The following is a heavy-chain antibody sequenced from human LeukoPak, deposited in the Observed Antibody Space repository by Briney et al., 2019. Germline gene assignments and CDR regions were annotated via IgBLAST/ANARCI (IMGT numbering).Heavy chain of an antibody. CDR3: AKDQFDY. CDR1: GFTFSSYG. CDR2: ISYDGSNK. Sequence: GGSLRLSCAASGFTFSSYGMHWVRQAPGKGLEWVAVISYDGSNKNYADSVKGRFTMSRDNSKNTLYLQMNSLTAEDTAVYYCAKDQFDYWGQGTLVTVSS. V-gene: IGHV3-30*18. J-gene: IGHJ4*02.